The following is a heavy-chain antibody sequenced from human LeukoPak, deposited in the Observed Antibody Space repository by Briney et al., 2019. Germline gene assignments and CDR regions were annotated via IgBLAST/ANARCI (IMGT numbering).Heavy chain of an antibody. CDR1: GYTFTGYY. D-gene: IGHD2-2*01. CDR2: INPNSGGT. J-gene: IGHJ6*02. CDR3: ASGGRYCSSTSCLPYYYYGMDV. V-gene: IGHV1-2*02. Sequence: ASVKVSCKASGYTFTGYYMHWVQQAPGQGLEWMGWINPNSGGTNYAQKFQGRVTMTRDTSISTAYMELSRLRSDDTAVYYCASGGRYCSSTSCLPYYYYGMDVWGQGTTVTVSS.